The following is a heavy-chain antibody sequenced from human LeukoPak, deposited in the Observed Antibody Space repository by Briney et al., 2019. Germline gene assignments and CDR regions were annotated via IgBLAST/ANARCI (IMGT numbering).Heavy chain of an antibody. CDR3: ARDLNWGFDH. CDR2: LNGRSENI. CDR1: GFSFSSYS. Sequence: GGSLRLSCAASGFSFSSYSMNWVRQAPGKGLEWVSYLNGRSENINNADSVKGRFTISRDNAKNSLYLEMNSLRDEDTAVYYCARDLNWGFDHWGQGTLVTVSS. D-gene: IGHD7-27*01. J-gene: IGHJ4*02. V-gene: IGHV3-48*02.